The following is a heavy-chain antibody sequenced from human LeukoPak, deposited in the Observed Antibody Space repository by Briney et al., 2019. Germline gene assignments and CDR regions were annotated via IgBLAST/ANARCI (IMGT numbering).Heavy chain of an antibody. CDR3: ARELGRNAFDV. CDR2: ISPNSGGT. V-gene: IGHV1-2*02. J-gene: IGHJ3*01. CDR1: GYTFSDNH. D-gene: IGHD3-10*01. Sequence: GASVKVSCKASGYTFSDNHMYWIRQAPGQGLECMGWISPNSGGTNYAQKFQGRITMTGDTSIGTGYMELSSLRSDDTAIYFCARELGRNAFDVWGQGTLVTVSS.